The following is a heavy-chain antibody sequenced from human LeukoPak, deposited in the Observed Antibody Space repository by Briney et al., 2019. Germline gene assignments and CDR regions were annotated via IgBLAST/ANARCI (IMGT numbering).Heavy chain of an antibody. CDR3: ARDLKSGGYSQGSGGSFDS. Sequence: PGGSLRLSCAASGFTFSSYAMHWVRQVPGKGLEWVGSISYADGSYKYYADSVKGRFTISRDSSENTLYLQMNSLRAEDTAVYYCARDLKSGGYSQGSGGSFDSWGQGTLVTVSS. V-gene: IGHV3-30*01. CDR2: ISYADGSYK. CDR1: GFTFSSYA. D-gene: IGHD5-18*01. J-gene: IGHJ4*02.